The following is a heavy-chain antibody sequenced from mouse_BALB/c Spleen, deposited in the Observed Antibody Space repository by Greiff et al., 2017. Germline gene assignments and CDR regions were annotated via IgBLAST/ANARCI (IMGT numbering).Heavy chain of an antibody. CDR2: ISMGGSDT. Sequence: EVQGVESGGDLLKPGGSLQLSCAASGFTFSSSAMSWVRQTPEESLEWVATISMGGSDTYYPDSVKGRFTISRDNAKNPLYLQMSSLRSEDTAMYYWARQEITTEVAWGGQGTLVTVCA. V-gene: IGHV5-9-3*01. D-gene: IGHD1-1*01. J-gene: IGHJ3*01. CDR3: ARQEITTEVAW. CDR1: GFTFSSSA.